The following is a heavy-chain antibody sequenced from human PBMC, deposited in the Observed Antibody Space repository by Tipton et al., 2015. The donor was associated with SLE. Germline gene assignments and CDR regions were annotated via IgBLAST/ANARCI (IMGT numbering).Heavy chain of an antibody. V-gene: IGHV4-34*01. D-gene: IGHD2-2*01. CDR3: ARGQKVVVPAAICGGDCYHYFDY. CDR2: INHSGST. Sequence: TLSLTCAVYGGSFSGYYWSWIRQPPGKGLEWIGEINHSGSTNYNPSLKSRVTISVDTSKNQFSLKLSSVTAADTAVYYCARGQKVVVPAAICGGDCYHYFDYWGQGTLVTVSS. CDR1: GGSFSGYY. J-gene: IGHJ4*02.